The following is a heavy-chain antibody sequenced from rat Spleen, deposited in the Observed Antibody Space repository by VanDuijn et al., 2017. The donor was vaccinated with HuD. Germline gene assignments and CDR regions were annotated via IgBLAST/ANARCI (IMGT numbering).Heavy chain of an antibody. CDR3: ARLFKYGGPGDY. Sequence: QVHLKESGPGLVQSSQTLSLTCTVSGFSLTDYSVHWVRQPPGKGLEWMGRIQSGGSTDYTSALKSRLSISRDTSKSQVFLKMNSLQTEDTAIYFCARLFKYGGPGDYWGRGVMVTVSS. CDR1: GFSLTDYS. V-gene: IGHV2-19*01. J-gene: IGHJ2*01. D-gene: IGHD1-11*01. CDR2: IQSGGST.